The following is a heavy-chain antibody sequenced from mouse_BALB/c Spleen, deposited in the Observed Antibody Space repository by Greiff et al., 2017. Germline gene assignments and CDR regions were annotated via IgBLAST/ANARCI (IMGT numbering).Heavy chain of an antibody. CDR2: IWRGGST. J-gene: IGHJ4*01. CDR3: ASAYYGNYGYAMDY. D-gene: IGHD2-10*01. CDR1: GFSLTSYG. V-gene: IGHV2-5-1*01. Sequence: VQLQQSGPSLVQPSQSLSITCTVSGFSLTSYGVHWVRQSPGKGLEWLGVIWRGGSTDYNAAFMSRLSITKDNSKSQVFFKMNSLQADDTAIYYCASAYYGNYGYAMDYWGQGTSVTVSS.